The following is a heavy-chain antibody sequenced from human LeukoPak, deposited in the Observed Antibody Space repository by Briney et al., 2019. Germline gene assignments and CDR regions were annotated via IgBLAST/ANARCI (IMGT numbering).Heavy chain of an antibody. J-gene: IGHJ4*02. CDR2: INPSGGST. Sequence: ASVKVSCKASGYTFTSYYMHWVRQAPGQGLEWMGIINPSGGSTSYAQKFQGRVTMTRDMSTSTVYMELSSLRSEDTAVYYCARESLAAAGTSGNAFDYWGQGTLVTVSS. CDR1: GYTFTSYY. D-gene: IGHD6-13*01. CDR3: ARESLAAAGTSGNAFDY. V-gene: IGHV1-46*01.